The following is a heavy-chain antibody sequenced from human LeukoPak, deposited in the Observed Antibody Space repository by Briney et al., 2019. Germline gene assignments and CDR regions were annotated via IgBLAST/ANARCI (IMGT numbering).Heavy chain of an antibody. V-gene: IGHV4-59*01. Sequence: SETLSLTCTVSGGSISSYYWSWIRQPPGKGLEWIGYIYYSGSTNYNPSLKSRVAIFVDTSTNQFSLKLSSVTAADTAVYYCARDPGIAAAGTSEGFDYWGQGALVTVSS. CDR1: GGSISSYY. D-gene: IGHD6-13*01. J-gene: IGHJ4*02. CDR3: ARDPGIAAAGTSEGFDY. CDR2: IYYSGST.